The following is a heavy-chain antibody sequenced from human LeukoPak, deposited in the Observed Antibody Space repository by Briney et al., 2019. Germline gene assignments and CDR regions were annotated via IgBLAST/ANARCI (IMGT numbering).Heavy chain of an antibody. J-gene: IGHJ3*02. CDR2: IYPYSGDT. CDR1: GYTFTGYY. D-gene: IGHD6-6*01. Sequence: ASVTVSCKASGYTFTGYYIHWVRQAPGQGLEWMGWIYPYSGDTNYTQNFQGRVTMTRDTSISTAYMELSSLKSDDTAVYYCARDRNSGSSLDIWGQGTMLTVSS. V-gene: IGHV1-2*02. CDR3: ARDRNSGSSLDI.